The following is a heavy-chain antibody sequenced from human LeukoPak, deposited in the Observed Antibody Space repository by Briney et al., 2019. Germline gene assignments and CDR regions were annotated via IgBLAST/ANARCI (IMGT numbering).Heavy chain of an antibody. CDR2: TYYRSKWYK. D-gene: IGHD1-14*01. V-gene: IGHV6-1*01. CDR3: XXXVGGRNDY. CDR1: GDSVSSHSTA. Sequence: SQTLSLTCAISGDSVSSHSTAWNWIRQSPSSGLEWLGRTYYRSKWYKDYAVSVKSRITINPDTSKNQFSLHLNSVTPEDTAVXXXXXXVGGRNDYWGQGTLVTVSS. J-gene: IGHJ4*02.